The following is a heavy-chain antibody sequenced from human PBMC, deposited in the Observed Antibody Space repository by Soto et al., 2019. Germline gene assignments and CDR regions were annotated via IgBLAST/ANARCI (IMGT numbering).Heavy chain of an antibody. J-gene: IGHJ6*02. Sequence: GGSLRLSCIASTVAFSDYYMSWIRQAPGKGLEWVSYISGGGDTIFYADSVKGRFSISRDNAKKSLSLQMNNLRAEDTAVYYCARDPPYGLDVWGQGTTVTVSS. CDR2: ISGGGDTI. V-gene: IGHV3-11*01. CDR1: TVAFSDYY. CDR3: ARDPPYGLDV.